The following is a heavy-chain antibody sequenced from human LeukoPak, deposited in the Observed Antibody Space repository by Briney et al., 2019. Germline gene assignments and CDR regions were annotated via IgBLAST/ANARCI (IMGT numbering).Heavy chain of an antibody. Sequence: GGSLRLSCAASEFTFNTYWMTWVRQAPGKGLEWVANIKEDGSEKYYVDSVKGRFTISRDNAKNSLYLQMNSLRAEDTAVYYCAKDGIVATMLFDPWGQGTLVTVSS. V-gene: IGHV3-7*03. CDR2: IKEDGSEK. D-gene: IGHD5-12*01. CDR3: AKDGIVATMLFDP. J-gene: IGHJ5*02. CDR1: EFTFNTYW.